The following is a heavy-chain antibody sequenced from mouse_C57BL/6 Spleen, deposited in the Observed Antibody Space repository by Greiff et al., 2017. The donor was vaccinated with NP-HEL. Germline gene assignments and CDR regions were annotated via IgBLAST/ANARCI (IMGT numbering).Heavy chain of an antibody. V-gene: IGHV5-17*01. CDR1: GFTFSDYG. CDR2: ISSGSSTI. J-gene: IGHJ2*01. Sequence: DVMLVESGGGLVKPGGSLKLSCAASGFTFSDYGMHWVRQAPEKGLEWVAYISSGSSTIYYADTVKGRFTISRDNAKNTLFLQMTSLRSENTPMYYCAGRYYYASSYAFDYWGKGTTLTVSS. CDR3: AGRYYYASSYAFDY. D-gene: IGHD1-1*01.